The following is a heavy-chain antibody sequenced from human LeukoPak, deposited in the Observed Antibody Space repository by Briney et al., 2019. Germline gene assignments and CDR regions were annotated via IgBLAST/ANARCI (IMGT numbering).Heavy chain of an antibody. CDR3: VTGSPSMMATILGSAAGGPY. J-gene: IGHJ4*02. CDR1: GFTFSSYA. Sequence: GGSLRLSCAASGFTFSSYAMSWVRQAPGKGLEWVSAISGSCGSTYYADSVKGRFAISRDNSKNTLYLQMNSLRAEDTAVYYCVTGSPSMMATILGSAAGGPYWGQGTLVTVSS. V-gene: IGHV3-23*01. D-gene: IGHD5-24*01. CDR2: ISGSCGST.